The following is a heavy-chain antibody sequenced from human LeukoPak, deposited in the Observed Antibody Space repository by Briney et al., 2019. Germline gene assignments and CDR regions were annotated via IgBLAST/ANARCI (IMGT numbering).Heavy chain of an antibody. CDR3: AYDSSGYYYPDY. V-gene: IGHV3-7*05. D-gene: IGHD3-22*01. CDR1: GFTLSRYW. Sequence: GGSLRLSCAAPGFTLSRYWMSWVRQAPGKGLEWVANIKQDGSEKYYVDSVKGRFTISRDNAKNSLYLQMNSLRADDTAVYYCAYDSSGYYYPDYWGQGTLVTVSS. CDR2: IKQDGSEK. J-gene: IGHJ4*02.